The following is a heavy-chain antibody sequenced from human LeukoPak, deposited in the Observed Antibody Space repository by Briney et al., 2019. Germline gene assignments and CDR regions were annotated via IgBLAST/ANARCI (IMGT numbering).Heavy chain of an antibody. Sequence: GGSLRLSCAASGFTFSSYSMNWVRQAPGKGLEWVSYISSSSSTIYYADSVKGRFTISRDNAKNSLYLQMNSLRAEDTAVYYCARTSYSNYGGVFDYWGQGTLVTVSS. J-gene: IGHJ4*02. D-gene: IGHD4-11*01. CDR3: ARTSYSNYGGVFDY. V-gene: IGHV3-48*01. CDR2: ISSSSSTI. CDR1: GFTFSSYS.